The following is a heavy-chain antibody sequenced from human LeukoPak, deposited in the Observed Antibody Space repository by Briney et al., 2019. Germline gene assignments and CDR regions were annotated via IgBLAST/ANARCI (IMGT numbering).Heavy chain of an antibody. CDR1: GGSIRSYY. CDR2: IYTSGST. D-gene: IGHD3-9*01. V-gene: IGHV4-4*07. CDR3: ARAASDYDILTGYSHTRFEY. J-gene: IGHJ4*02. Sequence: SETLSLTCTVSGGSIRSYYWSWIRQPAGKGLEWIGRIYTSGSTNYNPSLMSRVTMSVDTSKNQFSLKLSSVTAADTAVYYCARAASDYDILTGYSHTRFEYWGQGTLVTVSS.